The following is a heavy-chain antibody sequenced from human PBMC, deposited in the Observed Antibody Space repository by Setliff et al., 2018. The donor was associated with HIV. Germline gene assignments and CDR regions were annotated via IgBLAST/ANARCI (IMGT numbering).Heavy chain of an antibody. CDR2: IYYSGST. D-gene: IGHD3-22*01. J-gene: IGHJ5*02. Sequence: SETLSLTCTVSGGSISNSRYYWSWIRQPPGRGLEWIGSIYYSGSTYYNPSLKSRVTISVDTSKNQFSLKLSSVTAADAAVYYCASRVYYYDSSGYLREEGFGPWGQGTLVTVSS. CDR3: ASRVYYYDSSGYLREEGFGP. CDR1: GGSISNSRYY. V-gene: IGHV4-39*01.